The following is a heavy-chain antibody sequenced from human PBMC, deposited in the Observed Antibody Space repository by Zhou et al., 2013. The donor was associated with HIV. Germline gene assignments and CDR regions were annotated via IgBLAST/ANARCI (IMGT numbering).Heavy chain of an antibody. D-gene: IGHD3-3*01. CDR2: LDPKDGEI. J-gene: IGHJ3*02. Sequence: QVQLVQSGAEVKKPGASVKVSCKVSGYTLTELSMHWVRQAPGKGLEWMGGLDPKDGEISYAQKFQGRVTMTEDISTDTAYMELSSLGSEDTAVYYCATDTIFGVADAFDIWGLGTVVIVSS. CDR1: GYTLTELS. V-gene: IGHV1-24*01. CDR3: ATDTIFGVADAFDI.